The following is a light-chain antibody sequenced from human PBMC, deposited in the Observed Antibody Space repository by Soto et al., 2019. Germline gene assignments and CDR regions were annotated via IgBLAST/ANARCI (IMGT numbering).Light chain of an antibody. V-gene: IGKV1-5*03. CDR1: QSITNY. Sequence: DIQMTQSPSAPSASVGDRVTITCRASQSITNYLNWYQHKPGKAPKLLIYKASTLKSGVPSRFSGSGSGTEFTLTISSLQPDDFATYYCQHYNSYSEAFGQGTKVDIK. CDR3: QHYNSYSEA. CDR2: KAS. J-gene: IGKJ1*01.